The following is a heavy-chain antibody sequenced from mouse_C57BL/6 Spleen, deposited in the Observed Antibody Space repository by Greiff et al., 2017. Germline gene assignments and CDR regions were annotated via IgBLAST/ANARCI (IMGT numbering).Heavy chain of an antibody. V-gene: IGHV1-19*01. CDR3: ARRGEFPPYFDV. CDR1: GYTFTDYY. CDR2: INPYNGGT. J-gene: IGHJ1*03. Sequence: EVQLQQSGPVLVKPGASVRMSCKASGYTFTDYYMNWVKQSHGKSLEWIGVINPYNGGTSYNQKFKGKATLTVDKSSSTAYMELNSLTSEDSAVDYCARRGEFPPYFDVWGTGTTVTVSS.